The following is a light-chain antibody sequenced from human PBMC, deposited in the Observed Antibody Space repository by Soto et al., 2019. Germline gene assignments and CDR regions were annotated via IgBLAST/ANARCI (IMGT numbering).Light chain of an antibody. CDR2: GTS. Sequence: EGVLTQSPSTLSLSPGERATLXXRASERIYSAYLGWYQQKPGQAPRVXIYGTSSRATGIPDRFSGSGSGTDFTLTISRLEPEDFAVYYCQQYGNATITFGQGTRLEIK. CDR1: ERIYSAY. CDR3: QQYGNATIT. J-gene: IGKJ5*01. V-gene: IGKV3-20*01.